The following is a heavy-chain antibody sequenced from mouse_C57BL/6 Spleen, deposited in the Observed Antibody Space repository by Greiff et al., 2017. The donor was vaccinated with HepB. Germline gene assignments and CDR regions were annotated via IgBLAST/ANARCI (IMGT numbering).Heavy chain of an antibody. J-gene: IGHJ3*01. CDR2: ISYSGST. Sequence: VQLKESGPGMVKPSQSLSLTCTVTGYSITSGYDWHWIRHFPGNKLEWMGYISYSGSTNYNPSLKSRISITHDTSKNHFFLKLNSVTTEDTATYYCARGGDYYGSSYVAWFAYWGQGTLVTVSA. V-gene: IGHV3-1*01. D-gene: IGHD1-1*01. CDR3: ARGGDYYGSSYVAWFAY. CDR1: GYSITSGYD.